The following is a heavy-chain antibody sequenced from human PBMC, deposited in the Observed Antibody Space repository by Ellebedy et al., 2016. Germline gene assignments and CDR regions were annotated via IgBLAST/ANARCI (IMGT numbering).Heavy chain of an antibody. V-gene: IGHV1-69*13. CDR2: IIPLYGIV. CDR1: GGTFGSYA. D-gene: IGHD2-15*01. Sequence: ASVKVSCKASGGTFGSYAISWVRQAPGQGLEWMGGIIPLYGIVNSAQKFQGRVTITADESTNTAYMELSSLRSEDTAVYYCAREDCSGGSCYSSGVDYGMDVWGQGTTVTVSS. J-gene: IGHJ6*02. CDR3: AREDCSGGSCYSSGVDYGMDV.